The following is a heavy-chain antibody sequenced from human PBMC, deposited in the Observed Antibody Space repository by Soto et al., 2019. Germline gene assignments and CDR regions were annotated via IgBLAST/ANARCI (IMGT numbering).Heavy chain of an antibody. Sequence: EVRLMESGGGLVQPRGSLRLSCAASGFRFSTYNMDWVRQAPGKGPEWIAHISTTSFTIYYADSVKGRFTISRDNDRNSLYLEMNSLRDEDTAVYYCARDRCYDGTCYSASDSWGQGTLVTVSS. CDR1: GFRFSTYN. CDR3: ARDRCYDGTCYSASDS. V-gene: IGHV3-48*02. J-gene: IGHJ5*01. CDR2: ISTTSFTI. D-gene: IGHD2-21*02.